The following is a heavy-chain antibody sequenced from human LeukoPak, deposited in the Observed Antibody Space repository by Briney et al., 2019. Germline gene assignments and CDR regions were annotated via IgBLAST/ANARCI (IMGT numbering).Heavy chain of an antibody. V-gene: IGHV3-66*01. J-gene: IGHJ4*02. D-gene: IGHD3-22*01. Sequence: GGSLRLSCAASGFTVSSNCMSWVRQAPGKGLEWVSVIYSGGRTYYADSVKGRFIISRDNSKNTVFLQMDSLRAEDTAVYYCTRESSSGYYLSYWGQGTLVTVSS. CDR2: IYSGGRT. CDR1: GFTVSSNC. CDR3: TRESSSGYYLSY.